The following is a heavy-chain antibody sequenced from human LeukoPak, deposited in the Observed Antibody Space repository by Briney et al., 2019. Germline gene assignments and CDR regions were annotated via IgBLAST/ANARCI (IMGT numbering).Heavy chain of an antibody. CDR1: GGSISSGGYS. Sequence: SQTLSLTCAVSGGSISSGGYSWGWIRQPPGKGLEWIGYIYHSGSTYYNPSLKSRVTISVDRSKNQFSLKLSSVTAADTAVYYCARGRYEYNWIRKGWFDPWGQGTLVTVSS. J-gene: IGHJ5*02. CDR2: IYHSGST. V-gene: IGHV4-30-2*01. CDR3: ARGRYEYNWIRKGWFDP. D-gene: IGHD1-20*01.